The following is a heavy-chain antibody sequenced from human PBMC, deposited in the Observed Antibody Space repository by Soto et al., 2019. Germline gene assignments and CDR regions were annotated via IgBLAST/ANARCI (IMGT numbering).Heavy chain of an antibody. CDR2: IIPIFGTA. CDR1: GGTFSSYA. CDR3: ARDRTPYYYDSSGYENFDS. J-gene: IGHJ4*02. V-gene: IGHV1-69*01. Sequence: QVQLVQSGAEVKKPGSSVKVSCKASGGTFSSYAISWVRQAPGQGLEWMGGIIPIFGTANYAQKFQGRVTITADESTSTAYMELSSLRSEDTAVYYCARDRTPYYYDSSGYENFDSWGQGTLVTVSS. D-gene: IGHD3-22*01.